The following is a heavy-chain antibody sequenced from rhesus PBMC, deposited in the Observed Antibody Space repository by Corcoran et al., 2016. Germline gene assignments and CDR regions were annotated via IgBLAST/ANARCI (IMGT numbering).Heavy chain of an antibody. V-gene: IGHV4-173*01. CDR2: ISSSGGTT. J-gene: IGHJ4*01. D-gene: IGHD1-44*02. CDR3: AGRHRSTQTFEY. Sequence: QLQLQESGPGLVKPSETLSLSCAVSGGSIRSNWWSWIRQPPGKGLEWIGRISSSGGTTHYNPSVKGRVTIATDTSKNQFSLKLTSVASADTAVYYCAGRHRSTQTFEYWGQGVLVTVSS. CDR1: GGSIRSNW.